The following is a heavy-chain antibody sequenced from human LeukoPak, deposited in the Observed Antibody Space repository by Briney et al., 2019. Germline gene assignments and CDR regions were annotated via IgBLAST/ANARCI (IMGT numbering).Heavy chain of an antibody. CDR3: ARSPYSSSWFFDY. D-gene: IGHD6-13*01. V-gene: IGHV3-30-3*01. CDR2: ISYDGSNK. CDR1: GFTFSSYA. J-gene: IGHJ4*02. Sequence: GGSLRLSCAASGFTFSSYAMHWVRQAPGKGLEWVAVISYDGSNKYYADSVKGRFTISRDNSKNTLYLQMNSLRAEDTAVYYCARSPYSSSWFFDYWGQGTLVTVSS.